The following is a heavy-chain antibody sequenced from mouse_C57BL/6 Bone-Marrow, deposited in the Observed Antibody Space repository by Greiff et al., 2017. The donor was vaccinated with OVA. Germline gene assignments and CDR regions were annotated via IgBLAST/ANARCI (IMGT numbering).Heavy chain of an antibody. V-gene: IGHV1-54*01. D-gene: IGHD3-1*01. CDR3: ARALGFAY. CDR2: INPGSGGT. J-gene: IGHJ3*01. CDR1: GYAFTNYL. Sequence: VQLQQSGAELVRPGTSVKVSCKASGYAFTNYLIEWVKQRPGQGLEWIGVINPGSGGTNYNEKFKGKATLTADKSSSTAYMQLSSLTSEDSAVYFCARALGFAYWGQGTLVTVSA.